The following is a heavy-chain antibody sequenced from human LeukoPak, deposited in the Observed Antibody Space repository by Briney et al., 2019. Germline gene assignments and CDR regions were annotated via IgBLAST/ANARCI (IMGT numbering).Heavy chain of an antibody. CDR1: GFAFSSYA. CDR3: AKLNSLAFDI. Sequence: GGSLRLSCAASGFAFSSYAMSWVRQAPGKGLEWVSAISGSGGSTHYADSVKGRFTISRDNSKNTLYLQMNSLRAEDTAVYYCAKLNSLAFDIWGQGTMVTVSS. J-gene: IGHJ3*02. CDR2: ISGSGGST. V-gene: IGHV3-23*01. D-gene: IGHD4-11*01.